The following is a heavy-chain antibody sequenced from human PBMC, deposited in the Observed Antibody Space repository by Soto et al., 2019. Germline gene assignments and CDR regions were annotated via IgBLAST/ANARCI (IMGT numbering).Heavy chain of an antibody. CDR2: IYYSGST. CDR1: GGSISSGXXX. J-gene: IGHJ4*02. CDR3: ARGNYGDYPYIDY. Sequence: QVQLQESGPGLVKPSQTLSLTCTVSGGSISSGXXXXXXXXXXXXXXLEWIGYIYYSGSTYYNPSLKSRVTISVDTSKNQFSLKLSSVTAADXAVYYCARGNYGDYPYIDYWGQGTLVTVSS. D-gene: IGHD4-17*01. V-gene: IGHV4-31*03.